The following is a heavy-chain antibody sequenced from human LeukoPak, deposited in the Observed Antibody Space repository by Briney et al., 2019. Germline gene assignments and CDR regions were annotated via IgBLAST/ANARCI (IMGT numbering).Heavy chain of an antibody. V-gene: IGHV4-30-4*08. CDR1: GGSISSGDYS. CDR2: IYYSGST. CDR3: ARDSGGYCSGGSCYSDY. Sequence: SETLSLTCTVSGGSISSGDYSWSWIRLPPGKGLEWIGYIYYSGSTYYNPSLKSRVTISVDTSKNQFSLKLSSVTAADTAVYYCARDSGGYCSGGSCYSDYWGQGTLVTVSS. J-gene: IGHJ4*02. D-gene: IGHD2-15*01.